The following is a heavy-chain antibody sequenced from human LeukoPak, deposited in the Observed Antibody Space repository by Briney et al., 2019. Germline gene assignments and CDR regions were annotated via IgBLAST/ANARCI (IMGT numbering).Heavy chain of an antibody. J-gene: IGHJ5*02. Sequence: ASVKVSCKASGYTFTGYNMHWVRQAPGQGLEWMGWINPNSGGTNYAQKFQGRVTMTRDTSISTAYMELSRLRSDDTAVYYCARGGQLLWFGESAGFDPRGQGTLVTVSS. CDR1: GYTFTGYN. D-gene: IGHD3-10*01. CDR3: ARGGQLLWFGESAGFDP. CDR2: INPNSGGT. V-gene: IGHV1-2*02.